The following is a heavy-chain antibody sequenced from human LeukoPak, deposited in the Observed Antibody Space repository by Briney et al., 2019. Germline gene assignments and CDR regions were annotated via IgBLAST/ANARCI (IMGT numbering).Heavy chain of an antibody. V-gene: IGHV3-7*01. Sequence: GGSLRLSCAASDFTFSTYWMSWVRQAPGKGLEWVANIKRDGSEKYYVDSVKGRFTVSRDTAKNSLFLQMNSLRAEDTAVYYCARLSEMLRGPEAIHYFDYWGQGTLVTVSS. CDR1: DFTFSTYW. J-gene: IGHJ4*02. D-gene: IGHD3-10*01. CDR3: ARLSEMLRGPEAIHYFDY. CDR2: IKRDGSEK.